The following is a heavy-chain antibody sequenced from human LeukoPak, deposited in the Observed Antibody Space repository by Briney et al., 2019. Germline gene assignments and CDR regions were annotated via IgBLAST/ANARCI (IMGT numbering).Heavy chain of an antibody. CDR2: IWNDGSSK. J-gene: IGHJ4*02. Sequence: PGGSLRLXCAASGFSFSSYGMHWVRQSPGKGLEWVAVIWNDGSSKYYVDSVKGRFTISRDNSKNTLYLQMDSLRGDDTAVYYCAKPTRGSGGSFLIDYWGQGTLVTVSS. CDR1: GFSFSSYG. CDR3: AKPTRGSGGSFLIDY. V-gene: IGHV3-33*06. D-gene: IGHD2-15*01.